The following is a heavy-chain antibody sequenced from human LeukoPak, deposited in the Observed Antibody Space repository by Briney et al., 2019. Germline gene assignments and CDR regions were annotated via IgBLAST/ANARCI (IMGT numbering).Heavy chain of an antibody. D-gene: IGHD4-17*01. V-gene: IGHV1-8*03. CDR1: GGTFSSYA. J-gene: IGHJ3*02. Sequence: ASVKVSCKASGGTFSSYAINWVRQATGQGLEWMGWMNPNSGNTGYAQKFQGRVTITRNTSISTAYMELSSLRSEDTAVYYCARSYGDHGENAFDIWGQGTMVTVSS. CDR3: ARSYGDHGENAFDI. CDR2: MNPNSGNT.